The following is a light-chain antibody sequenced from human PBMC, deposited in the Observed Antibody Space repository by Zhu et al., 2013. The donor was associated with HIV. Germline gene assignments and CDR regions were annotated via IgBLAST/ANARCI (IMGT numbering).Light chain of an antibody. Sequence: EIVLTQSPATLSLSPGERATLSCRASQSVSGFLAWYQQKPGQAPRLLMYDVSNRATGIPVRFSGSGSGTDFTLTISSLESVDFAVYYCQQRSSWPSSFGEGTKVEFK. CDR3: QQRSSWPSS. CDR1: QSVSGF. V-gene: IGKV3-11*01. CDR2: DVS. J-gene: IGKJ4*01.